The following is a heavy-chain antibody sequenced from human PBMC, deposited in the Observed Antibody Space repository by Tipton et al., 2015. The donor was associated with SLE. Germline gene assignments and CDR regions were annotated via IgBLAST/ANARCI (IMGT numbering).Heavy chain of an antibody. D-gene: IGHD1-26*01. V-gene: IGHV3-66*01. J-gene: IGHJ4*02. CDR1: GFTVSSNY. CDR3: AREVLGYFDY. CDR2: IYSGGST. Sequence: QLVQSGGGLVQPGGSLRLSCAASGFTVSSNYMSWVRQAPGKGPEWVSVIYSGGSTYYADSVKGRFTISRDNSKNTLYLQMYSLRAEDTAVYYCAREVLGYFDYWGQGTLVTVSS.